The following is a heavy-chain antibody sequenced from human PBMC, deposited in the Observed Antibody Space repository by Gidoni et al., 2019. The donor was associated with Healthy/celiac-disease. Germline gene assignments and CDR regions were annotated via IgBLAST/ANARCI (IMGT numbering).Heavy chain of an antibody. CDR2: ISWDGGST. V-gene: IGHV3-43D*04. CDR3: AKDIHYGDYGVGYYYYGMDV. D-gene: IGHD4-17*01. J-gene: IGHJ6*02. CDR1: GFTFEEYA. Sequence: EVQLVESGGVVVQPGGSRRLSCAASGFTFEEYAMHGVRQAPGKGLEWVSLISWDGGSTYYADSVKGRFTISRYNSKNSLYLQMNSLRAEDTALYYCAKDIHYGDYGVGYYYYGMDVWGQGTTVTVSS.